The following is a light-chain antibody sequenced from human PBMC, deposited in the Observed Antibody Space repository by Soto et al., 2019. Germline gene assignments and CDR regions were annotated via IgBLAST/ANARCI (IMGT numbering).Light chain of an antibody. CDR2: AAS. Sequence: DIRMTQSPSSVSASVGDRVTITCRASQDIRSWLTWYQQKPGKAPKLLIYAASTLQSGVPSRFSGSGPGTDFTLTINSLQPEDFATYYCQQANAFPHTFGQGTKLEIK. CDR1: QDIRSW. V-gene: IGKV1-12*01. J-gene: IGKJ2*01. CDR3: QQANAFPHT.